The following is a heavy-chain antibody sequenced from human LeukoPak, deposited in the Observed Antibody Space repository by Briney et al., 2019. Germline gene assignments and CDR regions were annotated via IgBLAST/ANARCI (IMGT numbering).Heavy chain of an antibody. V-gene: IGHV7-4-1*02. CDR2: INTNTGNP. Sequence: ALVRVSCKASGYTFTSYAMNWARQAPGQGLEWMGWINTNTGNPTYAQGFTGRFVFSLDTSVSTAYLQISSLKAEDTAVYYCARDLRRLGELSRFGYWGQGTLVTVSS. CDR3: ARDLRRLGELSRFGY. D-gene: IGHD3-16*02. J-gene: IGHJ4*02. CDR1: GYTFTSYA.